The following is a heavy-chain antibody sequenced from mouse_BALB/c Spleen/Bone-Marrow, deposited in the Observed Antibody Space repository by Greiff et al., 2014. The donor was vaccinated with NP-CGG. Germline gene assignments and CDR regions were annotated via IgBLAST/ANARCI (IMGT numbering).Heavy chain of an antibody. J-gene: IGHJ2*01. D-gene: IGHD2-4*01. CDR2: INPSTGYT. V-gene: IGHV1-7*01. Sequence: VQLQESGAELAKPGASVKMSCKASGYTFTSYWMHWVKQGPGQGLEWIGYINPSTGYTEYNQKFKDKATLTADKSSSTAYMQLSSLASEDSAVYYCERSGDYGQSDYWGQGATLTVSS. CDR1: GYTFTSYW. CDR3: ERSGDYGQSDY.